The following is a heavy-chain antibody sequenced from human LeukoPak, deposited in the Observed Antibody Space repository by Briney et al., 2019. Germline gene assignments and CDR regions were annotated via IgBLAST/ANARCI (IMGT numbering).Heavy chain of an antibody. CDR2: IYYIGST. V-gene: IGHV4-39*07. CDR1: GGSISTSNYY. J-gene: IGHJ5*02. Sequence: SGTLSLTCTVSGGSISTSNYYWGWIRQPPGKGLEWIASIYYIGSTYYNPFLKSRVTISVDTSKNQFSLKLSSVTAADTAVYYCARAGRWFDPWGQRTLVTVSS. CDR3: ARAGRWFDP. D-gene: IGHD1-14*01.